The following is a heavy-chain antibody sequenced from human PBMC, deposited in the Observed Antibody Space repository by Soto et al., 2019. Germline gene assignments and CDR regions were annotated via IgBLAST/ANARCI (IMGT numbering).Heavy chain of an antibody. J-gene: IGHJ4*02. V-gene: IGHV3-30-3*01. D-gene: IGHD6-19*01. Sequence: QVQLVESGGGVVQPGRSLRLSCAASGFTFRSYAMHRVRQAPGKGLEWVAVISYDGSNKYYADSVKGRLTISRDNSKNTLYQQMNSLRAEDTTVYYCARDGGYSSGYHQIYYFDYWGQGTLVTVSS. CDR3: ARDGGYSSGYHQIYYFDY. CDR1: GFTFRSYA. CDR2: ISYDGSNK.